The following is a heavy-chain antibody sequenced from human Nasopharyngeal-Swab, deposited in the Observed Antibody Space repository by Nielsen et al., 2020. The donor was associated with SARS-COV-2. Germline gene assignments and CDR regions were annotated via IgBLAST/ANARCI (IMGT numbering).Heavy chain of an antibody. CDR1: GGSIRSYY. J-gene: IGHJ5*02. CDR2: IYYSGST. D-gene: IGHD3-10*01. CDR3: ARDAGYGSGTGVDP. Sequence: SETLSLTFTVSGGSIRSYYWSWIRQPPGKGLEWIGYIYYSGSTNYNPSLKSRVTISVDTSKNQFSLKLSSVTAADTAVYYCARDAGYGSGTGVDPWGQGTLVTVSS. V-gene: IGHV4-59*01.